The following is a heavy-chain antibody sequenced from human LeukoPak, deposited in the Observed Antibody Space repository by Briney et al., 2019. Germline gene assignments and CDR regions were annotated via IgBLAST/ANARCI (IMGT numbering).Heavy chain of an antibody. J-gene: IGHJ5*02. CDR2: ISAYNGNT. D-gene: IGHD6-19*01. CDR1: GYTFTSYG. CDR3: ARVLLGSSGWYKYWFDP. Sequence: ASVTVSCKASGYTFTSYGISWVRQAPGPGLEWMGWISAYNGNTNYAQKLQGRVTMTTDTSTSTAYMELRSLRSDDTAVYYCARVLLGSSGWYKYWFDPWGQGTLVTVSS. V-gene: IGHV1-18*01.